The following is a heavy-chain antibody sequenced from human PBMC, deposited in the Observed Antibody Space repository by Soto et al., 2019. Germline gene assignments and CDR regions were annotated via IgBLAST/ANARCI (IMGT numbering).Heavy chain of an antibody. CDR3: ARHFDSSGYYPDY. Sequence: GESVKISFEASGYRFTSYWIAWVRQMPGKGLEWVGIIYPGDSEIKYSPSFQGQVTISADRSNSTAYLQWRSLRASDTAMYFCARHFDSSGYYPDYWGQGTQVTVSS. CDR1: GYRFTSYW. D-gene: IGHD3-22*01. CDR2: IYPGDSEI. V-gene: IGHV5-51*01. J-gene: IGHJ4*02.